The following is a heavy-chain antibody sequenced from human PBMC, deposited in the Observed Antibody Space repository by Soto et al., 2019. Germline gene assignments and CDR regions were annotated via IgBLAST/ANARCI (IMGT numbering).Heavy chain of an antibody. V-gene: IGHV4-4*07. D-gene: IGHD2-8*02. CDR3: ARGMTPPGAPAWYYFDS. Sequence: SETLPLTCTVSGASITGSYYWSWIRQPAGKGLEWIGRFSLSGTTSYNPSLRSRVTMSADVSKNQFSLRLTSVTAADTALCYCARGMTPPGAPAWYYFDSWGQGTLVTVSS. CDR1: GASITGSYY. J-gene: IGHJ4*02. CDR2: FSLSGTT.